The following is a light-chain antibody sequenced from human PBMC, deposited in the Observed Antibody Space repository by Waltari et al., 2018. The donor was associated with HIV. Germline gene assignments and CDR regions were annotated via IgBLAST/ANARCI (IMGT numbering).Light chain of an antibody. CDR1: SSNIGSNY. Sequence: QSVLTQPPSASGNPGQRVTISCSGSSSNIGSNYVYWYQQLPGTAPKLLIYRNNQRPSGVPDRFSGSKSGTSASLAISGLRSEDEADYYCAAWDNSLSVLVVFGGGTKLTVL. CDR2: RNN. J-gene: IGLJ2*01. V-gene: IGLV1-47*01. CDR3: AAWDNSLSVLVV.